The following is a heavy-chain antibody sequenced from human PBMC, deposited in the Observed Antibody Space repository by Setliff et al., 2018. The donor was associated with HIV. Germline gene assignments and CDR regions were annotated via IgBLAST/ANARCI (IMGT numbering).Heavy chain of an antibody. CDR1: GDSVSRYY. J-gene: IGHJ3*02. D-gene: IGHD3-3*01. CDR2: ASYSGNA. V-gene: IGHV4-59*02. CDR3: ARDYSTLGRSDDAFDI. Sequence: SETLSLTCTVSGDSVSRYYWSWIRQSPGKGLEWIGYASYSGNANYNPSLKSRVTISVDTTKNQFSLKLTSMTAADTAIYYCARDYSTLGRSDDAFDIWGPGTMVTVSS.